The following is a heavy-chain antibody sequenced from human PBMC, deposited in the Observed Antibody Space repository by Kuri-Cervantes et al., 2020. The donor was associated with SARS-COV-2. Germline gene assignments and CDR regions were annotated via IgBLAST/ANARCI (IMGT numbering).Heavy chain of an antibody. D-gene: IGHD6-6*01. J-gene: IGHJ4*02. CDR2: IIPIFGIA. CDR3: ARDHGSITARAFGY. V-gene: IGHV1-69*10. CDR1: GGTFSSYA. Sequence: SVKVSCKASGGTFSSYAISWVRQAPGQGLEWMGGIIPIFGIANYAQKFQGRVTITADKSTSTAYVELSSLRSEDTAVYYCARDHGSITARAFGYWGQGTLVTVSS.